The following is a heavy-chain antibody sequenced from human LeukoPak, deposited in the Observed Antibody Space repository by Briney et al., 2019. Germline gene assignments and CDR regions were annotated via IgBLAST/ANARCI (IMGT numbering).Heavy chain of an antibody. J-gene: IGHJ4*02. CDR1: GGSFSGYY. CDR2: INHSGST. CDR3: ARARVREAIDS. Sequence: SETLSLTCAVYGGSFSGYYWSWIRQPPGKGLEWVGEINHSGSTNYNPSLKSRVTLSVDTSKNQFSLKMTSMTPADTAVYYCARARVREAIDSWGQGTLVVVSS. V-gene: IGHV4-34*01. D-gene: IGHD4-23*01.